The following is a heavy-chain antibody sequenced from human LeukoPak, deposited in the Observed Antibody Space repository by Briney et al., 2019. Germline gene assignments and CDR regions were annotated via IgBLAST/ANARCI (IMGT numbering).Heavy chain of an antibody. V-gene: IGHV4-34*01. CDR2: INHSGST. D-gene: IGHD5-12*01. J-gene: IGHJ5*02. Sequence: ETLSLTCAVYGGSFSGYYWSWIRQPPGKGLEWIGEINHSGSTNYNPSLKSRVTISVDTSKNQFSLKMSSVTAADTAVFYCARLNSPLATDPWGQGTLVTASS. CDR1: GGSFSGYY. CDR3: ARLNSPLATDP.